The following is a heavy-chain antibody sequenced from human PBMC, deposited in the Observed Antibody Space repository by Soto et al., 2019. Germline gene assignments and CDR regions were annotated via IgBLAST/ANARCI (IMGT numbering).Heavy chain of an antibody. CDR1: GFTFNSYA. D-gene: IGHD6-19*01. CDR3: VKEGYMRSDWYGQFDY. Sequence: GGSLRLSCSASGFTFNSYAMHWVRQAPGKGLEFVSAISSYGADTYYADSVKGRFAISRDNSKNTLYLQMSSLRAEDTALYYCVKEGYMRSDWYGQFDYWGQGALVTVAS. J-gene: IGHJ4*02. CDR2: ISSYGADT. V-gene: IGHV3-64D*06.